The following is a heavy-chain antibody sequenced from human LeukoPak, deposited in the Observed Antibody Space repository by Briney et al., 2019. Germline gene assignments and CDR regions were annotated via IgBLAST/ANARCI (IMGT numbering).Heavy chain of an antibody. V-gene: IGHV3-13*01. CDR2: IGTAVDT. Sequence: PGGSLRLSCAAYGFTFSSYDMHWVRQATGKGLEWVSAIGTAVDTYYPGSVKGRFTISRENAKKSLYLQINSLRAVDTVEYYCARVVNDYYDYWGQGTLVTVSS. CDR3: ARVVNDYYDY. J-gene: IGHJ4*02. CDR1: GFTFSSYD.